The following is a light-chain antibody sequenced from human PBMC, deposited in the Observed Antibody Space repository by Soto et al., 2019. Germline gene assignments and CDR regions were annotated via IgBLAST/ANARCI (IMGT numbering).Light chain of an antibody. CDR2: SAT. CDR3: LQANNYPWT. CDR1: EDVRHY. V-gene: IGKV1-6*01. Sequence: AIQVTQSPSSLSASVGDRVTITFRTREDVRHYLAWFQQRPGKAPNLLIYSATRLQSGGPSRFSGSGSGTDFTLIISSLQPEDFATYYCLQANNYPWTFGLGTKVDI. J-gene: IGKJ1*01.